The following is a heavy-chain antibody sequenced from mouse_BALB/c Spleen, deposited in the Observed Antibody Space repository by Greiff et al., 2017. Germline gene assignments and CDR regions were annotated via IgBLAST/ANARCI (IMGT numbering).Heavy chain of an antibody. Sequence: EVKLVESGGGLVKPGGSLKLSCAASGFTFSSYAMSWVRQTPEKRLEWVASISSGGSTYYPDSVKGRFTISRDNARNILYLQMSSLRSEDTAMYYCATEEIWLRSNFDDWGEGTTLTVSS. CDR3: ATEEIWLRSNFDD. V-gene: IGHV5-6-5*01. D-gene: IGHD2-2*01. CDR1: GFTFSSYA. J-gene: IGHJ2*01. CDR2: ISSGGST.